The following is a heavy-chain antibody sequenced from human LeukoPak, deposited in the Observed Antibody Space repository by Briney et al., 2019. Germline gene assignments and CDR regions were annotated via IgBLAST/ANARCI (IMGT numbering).Heavy chain of an antibody. V-gene: IGHV3-33*01. CDR2: IWYAGSNK. Sequence: GRSLRLSCAASGFTFSSYGMHWVRQAPGKGLEWVAVIWYAGSNKYYADTVKGRFTNSRYNSQKTLYLQVNNLSDEETAVYYCARGVARAGGYCDYWGQGTLVTVPS. CDR3: ARGVARAGGYCDY. D-gene: IGHD2-15*01. J-gene: IGHJ4*02. CDR1: GFTFSSYG.